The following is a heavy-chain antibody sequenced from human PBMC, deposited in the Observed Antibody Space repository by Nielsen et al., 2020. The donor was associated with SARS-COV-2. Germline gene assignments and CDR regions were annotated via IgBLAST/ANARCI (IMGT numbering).Heavy chain of an antibody. CDR2: IYFNGSP. Sequence: SETLSLTCTVSGDSISSYYWSWIRQPPGKGLEWIGYIYFNGSPNYNPSLKSRVTISLDTSKNQFSLELTSLTAADTAVYYCARGIRPRHVFDIWGQGTMVTVSS. V-gene: IGHV4-59*12. J-gene: IGHJ3*02. CDR1: GDSISSYY. D-gene: IGHD1-14*01. CDR3: ARGIRPRHVFDI.